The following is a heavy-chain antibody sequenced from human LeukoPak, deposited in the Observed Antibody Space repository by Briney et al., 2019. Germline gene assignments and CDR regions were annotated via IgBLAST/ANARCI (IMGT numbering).Heavy chain of an antibody. CDR2: IYYSGST. V-gene: IGHV4-31*03. Sequence: SQTLSLTCTVSGGSISSGGYYCSWIRQHPGKGLEWIGYIYYSGSTYYNPSLKSRVTISVDTSKNQFSLKLSSVTAADTAVYYCARGAAVTTGLGWFDPWGQGTLVTVSS. J-gene: IGHJ5*02. CDR1: GGSISSGGYY. D-gene: IGHD4-17*01. CDR3: ARGAAVTTGLGWFDP.